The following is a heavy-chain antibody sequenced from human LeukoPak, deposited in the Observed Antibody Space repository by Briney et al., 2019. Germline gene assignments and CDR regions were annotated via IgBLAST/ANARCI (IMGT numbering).Heavy chain of an antibody. J-gene: IGHJ6*03. CDR1: GGSIRSGSYY. CDR3: ARATGSSVPYYYYMDV. V-gene: IGHV4-61*02. Sequence: SQTLSLTCTVSGGSIRSGSYYWSWIRQPAGKGLEWIGRIYTSGTTNYNPSLKSRVTISVDTSKNQFSLKLRSVTAADTAVYYCARATGSSVPYYYYMDVWGKGTMVTVSS. CDR2: IYTSGTT. D-gene: IGHD2-2*01.